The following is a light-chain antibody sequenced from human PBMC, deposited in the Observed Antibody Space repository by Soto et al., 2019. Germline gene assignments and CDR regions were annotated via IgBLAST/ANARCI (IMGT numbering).Light chain of an antibody. Sequence: DIQMTQSPSSLSASVGDRVIITCRASQGIRSHVAWFQQKPGKATKSLIYVASNLQSGVPSKFSGSGSGTDFTLPINSLQPEDFATYHFLQYDTYPRTFGRGTKVDI. CDR3: LQYDTYPRT. CDR2: VAS. V-gene: IGKV1-16*02. CDR1: QGIRSH. J-gene: IGKJ3*01.